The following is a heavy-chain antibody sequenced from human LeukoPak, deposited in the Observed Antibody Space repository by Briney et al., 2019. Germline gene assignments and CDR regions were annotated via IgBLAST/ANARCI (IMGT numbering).Heavy chain of an antibody. CDR3: ASPSSGDFWSGYYEPYFDY. D-gene: IGHD3-3*01. Sequence: ATVKVSCKASGYTFTGYYMHWVRQAPGQGLEWMGWINPDSGGINYAQKFQGWVTMTRDTSISTAYMELSRLRSDDTAVYYCASPSSGDFWSGYYEPYFDYWGQGTLVTVSS. CDR2: INPDSGGI. CDR1: GYTFTGYY. V-gene: IGHV1-2*04. J-gene: IGHJ4*02.